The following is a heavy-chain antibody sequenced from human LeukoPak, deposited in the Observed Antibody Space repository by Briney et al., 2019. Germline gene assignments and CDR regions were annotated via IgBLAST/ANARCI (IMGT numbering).Heavy chain of an antibody. CDR1: GFTFSSYA. J-gene: IGHJ4*02. CDR3: AKEFRPITVTILVFDY. D-gene: IGHD4-17*01. Sequence: GGSLRLSCAASGFTFSSYAMHWVRQAPGKGLEWVAVISYDGSNKYYADSVKGRFTISRDNSKNTLYLQMNSLRAEDTAVYYCAKEFRPITVTILVFDYWGQGTLVTVSS. V-gene: IGHV3-30-3*01. CDR2: ISYDGSNK.